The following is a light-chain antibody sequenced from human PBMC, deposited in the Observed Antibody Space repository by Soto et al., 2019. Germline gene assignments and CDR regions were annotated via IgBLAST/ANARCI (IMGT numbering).Light chain of an antibody. CDR3: SSYTSSSTPYVV. J-gene: IGLJ2*01. CDR1: SSDVGGYNY. CDR2: EVS. Sequence: QSALTQPASVSGSPGQSITISCTGTSSDVGGYNYVSWYQQHPGKAPKLMIYEVSNRPSGVSNRFSGSKSGNTASLTISGLQAEDEVDYYCSSYTSSSTPYVVFGGGTNLTVL. V-gene: IGLV2-14*01.